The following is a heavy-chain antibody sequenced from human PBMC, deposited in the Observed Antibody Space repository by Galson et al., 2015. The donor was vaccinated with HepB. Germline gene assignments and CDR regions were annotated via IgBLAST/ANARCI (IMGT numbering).Heavy chain of an antibody. CDR1: TSR. D-gene: IGHD2-15*01. CDR3: AITSARYCTGRNCSDSFNYYMDV. Sequence: TSRMNCVRQAPGKGLEWVSYISSGSNTIYYADSVQGRFTISIDNSKNTLFLEMTGLRAEDTAVYYCAITSARYCTGRNCSDSFNYYMDVCGRGTTVTVSS. V-gene: IGHV3-48*01. J-gene: IGHJ6*03. CDR2: ISSGSNTI.